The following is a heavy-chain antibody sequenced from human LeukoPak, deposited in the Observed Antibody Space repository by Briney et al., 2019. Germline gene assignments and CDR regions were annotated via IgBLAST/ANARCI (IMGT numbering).Heavy chain of an antibody. CDR3: ARERWIPVAYYYYGMDV. D-gene: IGHD5-18*01. CDR2: IWYDGSNK. Sequence: GGSLRLSCAASGFTFSSYGMHWVRQAPGKGLGWVAVIWYDGSNKYYADSVKGRFTISRDNSKNTLYLQMNSLRAEDTAVYYCARERWIPVAYYYYGMDVWGQGTTATVSS. J-gene: IGHJ6*02. CDR1: GFTFSSYG. V-gene: IGHV3-33*01.